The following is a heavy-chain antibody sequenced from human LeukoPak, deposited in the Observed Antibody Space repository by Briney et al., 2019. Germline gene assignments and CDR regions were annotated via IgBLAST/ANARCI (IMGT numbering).Heavy chain of an antibody. CDR3: ARSPSMVKNYYYGMDV. Sequence: SGGSLRLSCAASGLTFSNYYMSWVRQAPGKGLEWVSYISSSGSTIYYADSVKGRFTISRDNAKNSLYLQMNSLRAEDTAVYYCARSPSMVKNYYYGMDVWGQGTTVTVSS. CDR2: ISSSGSTI. V-gene: IGHV3-11*04. CDR1: GLTFSNYY. J-gene: IGHJ6*02. D-gene: IGHD5-18*01.